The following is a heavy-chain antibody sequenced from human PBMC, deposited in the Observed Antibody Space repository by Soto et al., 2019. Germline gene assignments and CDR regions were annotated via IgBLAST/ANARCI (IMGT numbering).Heavy chain of an antibody. V-gene: IGHV4-30-2*01. CDR1: GGSISSGGYS. Sequence: QLQLQESGSGLVKPSQTLSLTCAVSGGSISSGGYSWSWIRQPPGKGLEWIGYIYHSGSTYYNPSLKIRVTIPLDRSKTQFSLKLSSVTAADTAVSYCARAIGWFGELLGGYYFDYWGQGTLVTVSS. CDR2: IYHSGST. CDR3: ARAIGWFGELLGGYYFDY. J-gene: IGHJ4*02. D-gene: IGHD3-10*01.